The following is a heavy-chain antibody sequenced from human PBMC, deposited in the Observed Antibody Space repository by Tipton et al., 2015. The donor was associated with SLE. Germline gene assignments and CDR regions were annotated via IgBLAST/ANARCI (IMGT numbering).Heavy chain of an antibody. CDR1: GFTLSSSA. Sequence: SLRLSCAASGFTLSSSAMSWVRQAPGKGLEWVANIKQDGSEKYYVDSVKGRFTISRDNAKNSLYLQMNSLRAEDTAVYYCASPSYYGSGSYRPYWYFDLWGRGTLVTVSS. CDR3: ASPSYYGSGSYRPYWYFDL. J-gene: IGHJ2*01. D-gene: IGHD3-10*01. V-gene: IGHV3-7*01. CDR2: IKQDGSEK.